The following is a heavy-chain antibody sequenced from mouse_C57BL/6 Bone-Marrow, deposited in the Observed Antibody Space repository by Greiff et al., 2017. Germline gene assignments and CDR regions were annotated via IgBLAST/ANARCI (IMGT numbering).Heavy chain of an antibody. CDR2: IDPSDSYT. CDR1: GYTFTSYW. CDR3: ARLITTVVATGAMDY. V-gene: IGHV1-59*01. J-gene: IGHJ4*01. D-gene: IGHD1-1*01. Sequence: VKLMESGAELVRPGTSVKLSCKASGYTFTSYWMHWVKQRPGQGLEWIGVIDPSDSYTNYNQKFKGKATLTVDTSSSTAYMQLSSLTSEDSAVYYCARLITTVVATGAMDYWGQGTSVTVSS.